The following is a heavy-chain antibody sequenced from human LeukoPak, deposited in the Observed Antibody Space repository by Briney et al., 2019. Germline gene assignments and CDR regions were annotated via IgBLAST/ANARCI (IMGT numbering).Heavy chain of an antibody. CDR3: ARHGCTYGVRPTGWFDP. V-gene: IGHV4-39*01. CDR1: GGSISSDSHY. Sequence: SETLSLTCTVSGGSISSDSHYWGWIRQTPWRGLEWIGSIHYRGNTYNNPSLKSRVTLSVDTSKSQFSLKLSSVTAADTAVYYCARHGCTYGVRPTGWFDPCGQGTLVTVSS. D-gene: IGHD2-8*01. CDR2: IHYRGNT. J-gene: IGHJ5*02.